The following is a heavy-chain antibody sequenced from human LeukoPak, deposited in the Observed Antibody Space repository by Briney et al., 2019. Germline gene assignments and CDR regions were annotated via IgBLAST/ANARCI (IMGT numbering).Heavy chain of an antibody. CDR1: EYTFTAYY. CDR3: ARERVRITMVRGAPYGMDV. J-gene: IGHJ6*02. D-gene: IGHD3-10*01. Sequence: ASVKVSCRASEYTFTAYYMHWVQQAPGQGLEWMGCINPNSGATNYAQKFHGWVTMTRDTSISTAYMELSRLRSDDTAVYYCARERVRITMVRGAPYGMDVWGQGTTVTVSS. V-gene: IGHV1-2*04. CDR2: INPNSGAT.